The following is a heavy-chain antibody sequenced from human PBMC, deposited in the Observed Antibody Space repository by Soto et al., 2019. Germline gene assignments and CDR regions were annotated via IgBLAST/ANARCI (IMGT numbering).Heavy chain of an antibody. D-gene: IGHD2-15*01. Sequence: EVQLVESGGGLVKPGGSLRLSCAASGFTFSSYSMNWVRQAPGKGLEWVSSISSSSSYIYYADSVKGRFTISRDNAKNSLYLQMNSLRAEDTAVYYCGGYCSGGSCYSVGGYYYYGMDVWGQGTTVTVSS. V-gene: IGHV3-21*01. J-gene: IGHJ6*02. CDR1: GFTFSSYS. CDR3: GGYCSGGSCYSVGGYYYYGMDV. CDR2: ISSSSSYI.